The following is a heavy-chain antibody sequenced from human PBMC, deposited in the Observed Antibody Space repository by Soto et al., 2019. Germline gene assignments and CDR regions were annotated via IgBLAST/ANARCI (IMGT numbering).Heavy chain of an antibody. Sequence: GGSLRLSCAASGFMFTNYAMSWVRQAPGKGLEWVSSISVSSNRIYHVDSVKGRFTISRDNSKNAVYLQMNSLTVEDTGMYYCAKDPRFGEAWSAFDIWGQGTMVTVSS. CDR3: AKDPRFGEAWSAFDI. D-gene: IGHD3-10*01. CDR1: GFMFTNYA. CDR2: ISVSSNRI. J-gene: IGHJ3*02. V-gene: IGHV3-23*01.